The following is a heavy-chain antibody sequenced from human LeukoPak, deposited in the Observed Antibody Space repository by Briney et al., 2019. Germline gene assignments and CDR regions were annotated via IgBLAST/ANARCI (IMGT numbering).Heavy chain of an antibody. CDR3: ARRSGIAVAGAFDY. J-gene: IGHJ4*02. D-gene: IGHD6-19*01. V-gene: IGHV3-23*01. CDR1: GFTFSSYG. CDR2: ISGSGDST. Sequence: GGSLRLSCAASGFTFSSYGMHWVRQAPGKGLEWVSAISGSGDSTYYADSVKGRFTISRDNSKNTLYLQMNSLRAEDTAVYYCARRSGIAVAGAFDYWGQGTLVTVSS.